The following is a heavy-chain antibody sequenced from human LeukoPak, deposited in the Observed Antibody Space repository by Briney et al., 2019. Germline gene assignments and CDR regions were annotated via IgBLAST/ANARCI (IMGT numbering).Heavy chain of an antibody. CDR2: IIPIFGTA. CDR1: GGTFSSYA. Sequence: SVKVSCKASGGTFSSYAISWVRQAPGQGLEWMGGIIPIFGTANYAQKFQGRVTITADESTSTAYMELSSLRSEDTAVYYCARDIVVLPAANHYYYGMDVWGQGTTVTVSS. CDR3: ARDIVVLPAANHYYYGMDV. V-gene: IGHV1-69*13. J-gene: IGHJ6*02. D-gene: IGHD2-2*01.